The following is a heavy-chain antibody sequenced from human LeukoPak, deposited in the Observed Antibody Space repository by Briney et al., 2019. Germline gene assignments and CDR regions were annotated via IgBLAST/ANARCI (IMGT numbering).Heavy chain of an antibody. J-gene: IGHJ4*02. CDR3: ATGHSYGCDY. CDR1: GFTLSDYH. D-gene: IGHD5-18*01. Sequence: GGSLRLSCAASGFTLSDYHMNWVRQAPGKGLEWLSSITTISHYIYYAGAVRGRFTISRDNSKNTLYLQINSLRADDSGVYYCATGHSYGCDYWGQGVLVTVSS. CDR2: ITTISHYI. V-gene: IGHV3-21*01.